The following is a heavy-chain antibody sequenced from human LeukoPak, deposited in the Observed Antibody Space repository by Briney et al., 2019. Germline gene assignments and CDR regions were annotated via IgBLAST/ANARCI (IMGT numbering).Heavy chain of an antibody. Sequence: ASVKVSCKASGYTFTSYGISWVRQAPGQGLEWMGWISAYNGNTNYAQKLQGRVTMTTDTSTSTAYMELRSLRPDDTAVYYCARDGWDYGDYFDAFDIWGQGTMVTVSS. J-gene: IGHJ3*02. V-gene: IGHV1-18*01. CDR1: GYTFTSYG. CDR2: ISAYNGNT. CDR3: ARDGWDYGDYFDAFDI. D-gene: IGHD4-17*01.